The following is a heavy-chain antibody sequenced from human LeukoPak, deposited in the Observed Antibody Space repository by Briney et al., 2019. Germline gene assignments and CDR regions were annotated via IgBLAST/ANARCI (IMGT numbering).Heavy chain of an antibody. CDR2: IYYSGST. Sequence: PSETLSLTGTVSGGSISRGFSYWGWIRQHPWKGLEWFVYIYYSGSTYYNPALKSRFIISVDTSKNQFSLKLSSVTAADTAAYYCASSPPRIMITFGGFDIWGQGTMVTVSS. V-gene: IGHV4-31*03. J-gene: IGHJ3*02. CDR3: ASSPPRIMITFGGFDI. CDR1: GGSISRGFSY. D-gene: IGHD3-16*01.